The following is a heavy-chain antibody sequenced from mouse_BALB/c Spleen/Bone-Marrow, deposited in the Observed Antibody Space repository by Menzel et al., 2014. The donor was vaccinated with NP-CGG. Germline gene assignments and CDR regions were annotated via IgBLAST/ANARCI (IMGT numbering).Heavy chain of an antibody. CDR2: IRNKANGYTT. D-gene: IGHD2-1*01. CDR3: ARDIEVIYNWDIDV. Sequence: VQLKESGGGLVQPGSSLSLSCATSGFTFTDYYMSWVRQPPGKALEWLGFIRNKANGYTTEYSASVKGRFTVSRDNSQSILYHQMRNLRAGDSATYECARDIEVIYNWDIDVWGAGTPVTVSA. CDR1: GFTFTDYY. V-gene: IGHV7-3*02. J-gene: IGHJ1*01.